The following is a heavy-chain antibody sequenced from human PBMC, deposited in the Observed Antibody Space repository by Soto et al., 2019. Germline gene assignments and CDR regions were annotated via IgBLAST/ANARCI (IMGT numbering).Heavy chain of an antibody. CDR1: GGSISSYY. CDR3: ARVPLSYCSSTSCSSRYGMDV. Sequence: SETLSLTCTVSGGSISSYYWSWIRQPPGKGLECIGYIYYSGSTNYNPSLKSRVTISVDTSKNQFSLKLSSVTAADTAVYYCARVPLSYCSSTSCSSRYGMDVWGQGTTVTVSS. D-gene: IGHD2-2*01. V-gene: IGHV4-59*01. CDR2: IYYSGST. J-gene: IGHJ6*02.